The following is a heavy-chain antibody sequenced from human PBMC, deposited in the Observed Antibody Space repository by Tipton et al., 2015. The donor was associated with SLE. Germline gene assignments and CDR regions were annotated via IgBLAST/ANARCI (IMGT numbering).Heavy chain of an antibody. D-gene: IGHD4-17*01. CDR2: IYSSGDR. V-gene: IGHV4-4*07. Sequence: LRLSCTVSGGSISFVYWSWIRQSAGRGLEWIGRIYSSGDRDYNPSLRSRVTMSIDASQNRVSLRLKSVSAADTAVYYCARGSDGEYVRYFDVWGPGTLVTVSS. CDR1: GGSISFVY. J-gene: IGHJ2*01. CDR3: ARGSDGEYVRYFDV.